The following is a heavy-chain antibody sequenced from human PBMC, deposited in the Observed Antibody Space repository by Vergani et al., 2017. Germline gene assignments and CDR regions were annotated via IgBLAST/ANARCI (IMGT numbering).Heavy chain of an antibody. CDR2: IRSNSSTI. Sequence: EVQLVESGGGVVQPGGSLRLSCAASGFTFSSYGMNWVRQAPGKGLEWVSYIRSNSSTIYYADSVKGRFTISRDNAKNSLYLQMNSLRADDTAVYYCAIYYYYYMDVWGKGTTVTVSS. V-gene: IGHV3-48*01. CDR3: AIYYYYYMDV. J-gene: IGHJ6*03. CDR1: GFTFSSYG.